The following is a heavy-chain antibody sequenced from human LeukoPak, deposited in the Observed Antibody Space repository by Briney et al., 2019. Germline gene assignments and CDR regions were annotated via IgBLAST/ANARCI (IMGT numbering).Heavy chain of an antibody. Sequence: GGSLRLSCAASGFTFSSYWTTWFRQAPGKRLEWVANISQDGSAKYYVDSVRGRFTVSRDNAETSVFLQMNSLRNEDTAVYFCASWVGRDNWGQGTLVTVSS. D-gene: IGHD1-26*01. CDR1: GFTFSSYW. CDR3: ASWVGRDN. J-gene: IGHJ4*02. V-gene: IGHV3-7*01. CDR2: ISQDGSAK.